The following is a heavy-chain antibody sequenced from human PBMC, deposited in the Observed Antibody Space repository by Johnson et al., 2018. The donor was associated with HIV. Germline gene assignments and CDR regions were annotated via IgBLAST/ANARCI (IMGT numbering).Heavy chain of an antibody. CDR3: ARDYGSGSNRGAFDI. V-gene: IGHV3-30*03. J-gene: IGHJ3*02. CDR2: ISNDGSFQ. D-gene: IGHD6-19*01. CDR1: GFTFSNAW. Sequence: QVQLVESGGGLVKPGGSLRLSCAASGFTFSNAWMSWVRQAPGKGLEWVAVISNDGSFQYYTDSVKGRFTISRDNSKNTVFLQMNSLRSDDTAVYFCARDYGSGSNRGAFDIWGQGTMVTVSS.